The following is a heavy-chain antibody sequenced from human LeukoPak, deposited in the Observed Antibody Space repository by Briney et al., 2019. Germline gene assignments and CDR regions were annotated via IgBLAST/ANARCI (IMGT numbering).Heavy chain of an antibody. D-gene: IGHD6-19*01. CDR3: ARGATPVAGAGPYYYYGMDV. CDR2: INPSGGST. J-gene: IGHJ6*02. Sequence: GASVNVSCKASGDSFTSYYMHWVRQAPGQGLEWLGIINPSGGSTSYAQKFQGRVTMTRDTSTSTLYMELSSLRSEDTAVYYCARGATPVAGAGPYYYYGMDVWGQGTTVTVSS. CDR1: GDSFTSYY. V-gene: IGHV1-46*01.